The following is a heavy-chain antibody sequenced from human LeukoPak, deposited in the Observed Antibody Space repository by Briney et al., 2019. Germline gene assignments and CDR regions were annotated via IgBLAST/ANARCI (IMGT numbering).Heavy chain of an antibody. V-gene: IGHV4-59*08. CDR1: GGSISSFY. Sequence: SETLSLTCTVSGGSISSFYWSWIRQPPGKGLEWIGYIYFSGSTNYNPSLKSRVTISVDTSKNQFSLKVSSVTAADTAVYYCARTSGPRAYGSGTYYKGPFDNWGQGALVTVSS. D-gene: IGHD3-10*01. CDR2: IYFSGST. J-gene: IGHJ4*02. CDR3: ARTSGPRAYGSGTYYKGPFDN.